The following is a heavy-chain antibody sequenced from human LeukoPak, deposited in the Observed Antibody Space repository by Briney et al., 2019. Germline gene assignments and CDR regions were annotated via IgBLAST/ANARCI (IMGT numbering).Heavy chain of an antibody. CDR2: INPTSGGT. J-gene: IGHJ4*02. D-gene: IGHD1-26*01. Sequence: ASVKVSCKASGYTFSDYFIHWVRQAPGQGLEWRGWINPTSGGTNYAQKFQGRVTMTRDTSISTAYMELSRLRSDDTAVYFCARDRVGANPDGYWGQGTLVTVSS. V-gene: IGHV1-2*02. CDR1: GYTFSDYF. CDR3: ARDRVGANPDGY.